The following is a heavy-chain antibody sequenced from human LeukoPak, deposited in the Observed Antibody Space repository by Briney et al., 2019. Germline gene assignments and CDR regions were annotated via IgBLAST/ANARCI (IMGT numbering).Heavy chain of an antibody. CDR1: GFPFSSYS. Sequence: GGSLRLSCAASGFPFSSYSMHWVRQAPGNGLEWVAVISNDGSYKYYADSVKGRFIISRDNSKNTLSLQMNTLRPDDTAVFYCARDPNRLADYGGDYFDHWGQGTLVTASS. CDR3: ARDPNRLADYGGDYFDH. D-gene: IGHD4-23*01. J-gene: IGHJ4*02. CDR2: ISNDGSYK. V-gene: IGHV3-30*04.